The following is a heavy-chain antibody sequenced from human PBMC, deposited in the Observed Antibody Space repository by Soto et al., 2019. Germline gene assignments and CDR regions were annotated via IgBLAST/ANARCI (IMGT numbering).Heavy chain of an antibody. V-gene: IGHV1-69*01. CDR2: IIPIFGTA. Sequence: QMQLVQSGAEVKKPGSSVKVSCKASGGTFSSYAISWVRQAPGQGLEWMGGIIPIFGTANYAQKLQGRVTITADESTSTASMELSSLRSEDTAVYYCARDYYASSGYYYYYSGMAVWGQGTTVTVSS. CDR3: ARDYYASSGYYYYYSGMAV. CDR1: GGTFSSYA. D-gene: IGHD3-22*01. J-gene: IGHJ6*02.